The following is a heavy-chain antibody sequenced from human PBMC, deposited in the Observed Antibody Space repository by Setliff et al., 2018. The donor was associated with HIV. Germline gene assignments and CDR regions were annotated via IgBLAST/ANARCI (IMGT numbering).Heavy chain of an antibody. D-gene: IGHD6-19*01. CDR1: GGSISSHY. J-gene: IGHJ4*02. Sequence: SETLSLTCSVSGGSISSHYWTWIRQSPGKGLEWIGSVYYSGDTDYNPALKSRVSTSVDTSKNQFSLKLSSVTAADAAVYYCARHTIGVATWSDGFDFWGQGRLVTVSS. CDR3: ARHTIGVATWSDGFDF. V-gene: IGHV4-59*11. CDR2: VYYSGDT.